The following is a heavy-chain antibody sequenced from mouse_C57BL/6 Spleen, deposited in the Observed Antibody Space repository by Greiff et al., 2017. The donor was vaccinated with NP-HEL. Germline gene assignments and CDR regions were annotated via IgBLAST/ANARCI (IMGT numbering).Heavy chain of an antibody. CDR1: GFSLTSYA. V-gene: IGHV2-9-1*01. CDR3: ARSLSDYDGGYFDY. D-gene: IGHD2-4*01. Sequence: VKLMESGPGLVAPSQSLSITCTVSGFSLTSYAISWVRQPPGKGLEWLGVIWTGGGTNYNSALKSRLSISKDNSKSQVFLKMNSLQTDDTARYYCARSLSDYDGGYFDYWGQGTTLTVSS. J-gene: IGHJ2*01. CDR2: IWTGGGT.